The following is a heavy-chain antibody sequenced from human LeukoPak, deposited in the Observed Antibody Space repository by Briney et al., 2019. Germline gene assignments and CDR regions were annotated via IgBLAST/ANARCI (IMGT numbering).Heavy chain of an antibody. CDR3: ARDYGGNHNSGYWYFDL. J-gene: IGHJ2*01. V-gene: IGHV4-4*07. Sequence: SETLSLTCTVSGGSISSYYWSWIWQPAGKGLEWIGRIYTSGSTNYNPSLKSRVTMSVDTSKNQFSLKLSSVTAADTAVYYCARDYGGNHNSGYWYFDLWGRGTLVTVSS. CDR1: GGSISSYY. CDR2: IYTSGST. D-gene: IGHD4-23*01.